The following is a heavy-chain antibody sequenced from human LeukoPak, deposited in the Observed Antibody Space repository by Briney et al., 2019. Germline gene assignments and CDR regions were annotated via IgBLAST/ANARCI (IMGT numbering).Heavy chain of an antibody. Sequence: GGSLRLSCAASGFTFSSYGMHWVRQAPGKGLEWVAVISYDGSNKYYADSVKGRFTISRDNSKNTLYLQMNSLRAEDTAVYYCAKDLTMVSYCYYYGMDVWGQGTTVTVSS. J-gene: IGHJ6*02. CDR3: AKDLTMVSYCYYYGMDV. D-gene: IGHD2-8*01. CDR1: GFTFSSYG. V-gene: IGHV3-30*18. CDR2: ISYDGSNK.